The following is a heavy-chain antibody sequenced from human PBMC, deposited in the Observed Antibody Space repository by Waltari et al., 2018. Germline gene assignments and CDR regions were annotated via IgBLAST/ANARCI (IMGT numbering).Heavy chain of an antibody. D-gene: IGHD3-10*01. CDR1: GYTFTDYY. V-gene: IGHV1-69-2*01. J-gene: IGHJ5*02. Sequence: EVQLVQSGAEVKKPGATVKISCKASGYTFTDYYIHWVQQAPGKRLEWMGRVDPEDGETIYAEKFQGRVTITADTSTDTAYMELSSLRSEDTAVYYCATSRRLLLWFGELLQNNWFDPWGQGTLVTVSS. CDR2: VDPEDGET. CDR3: ATSRRLLLWFGELLQNNWFDP.